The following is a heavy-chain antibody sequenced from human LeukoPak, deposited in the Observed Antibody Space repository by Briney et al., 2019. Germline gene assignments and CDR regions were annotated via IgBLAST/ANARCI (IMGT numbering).Heavy chain of an antibody. J-gene: IGHJ4*02. CDR3: ARVASSGWYPDY. Sequence: SETLSLTCTVSGGSISSSSYYWGWIRQPPGRGLEWIGSIYYSGSTYYNPSLKSRVTISVDTSKNQFSLKLSSVTAADTAVYYCARVASSGWYPDYWGQGTLVTVSS. V-gene: IGHV4-39*07. CDR1: GGSISSSSYY. D-gene: IGHD6-19*01. CDR2: IYYSGST.